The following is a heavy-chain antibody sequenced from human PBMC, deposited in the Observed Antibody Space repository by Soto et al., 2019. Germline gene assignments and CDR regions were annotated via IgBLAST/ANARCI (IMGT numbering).Heavy chain of an antibody. Sequence: EVQLLESGGGLVQPGGSLRLSCAASGFTFSSYAMSWVRQAPGKGLEWVSAISGSGGSTYYADSVKGRFTISRDNSKNTLYLQVNSLRAEDTAVYYCANLRDSSGWYGMDVWGQGTTVTVSS. V-gene: IGHV3-23*01. CDR3: ANLRDSSGWYGMDV. D-gene: IGHD6-19*01. J-gene: IGHJ6*02. CDR1: GFTFSSYA. CDR2: ISGSGGST.